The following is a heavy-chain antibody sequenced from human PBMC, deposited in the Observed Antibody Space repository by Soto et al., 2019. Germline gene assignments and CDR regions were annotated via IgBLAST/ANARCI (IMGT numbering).Heavy chain of an antibody. CDR2: IYYRGTT. CDR3: ARDYGDYQFDY. Sequence: PSETLSLTCTISGGSISVYYWGWIRQPPGKGLEWIGNIYYRGTTYYNPSLKSRVTISVDTSKNQFSLKLASVTAADTAVYYCARDYGDYQFDYWGQGTLVTSPQ. D-gene: IGHD4-17*01. CDR1: GGSISVYY. J-gene: IGHJ4*02. V-gene: IGHV4-39*02.